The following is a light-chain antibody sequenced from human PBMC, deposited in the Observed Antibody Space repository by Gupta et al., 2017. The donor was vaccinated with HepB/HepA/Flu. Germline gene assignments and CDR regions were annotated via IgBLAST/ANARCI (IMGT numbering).Light chain of an antibody. CDR2: VKSDGSH. Sequence: QLVLPQSPSASASLGASVTLTCTLSSGHSTYAIAWHQQQPEKGPRYLMKVKSDGSHTKGDGIPDRFSGSSSGAERYLTISSLQSDDEADYYCQTWGAGIRLFGTGTKVTVL. J-gene: IGLJ1*01. CDR3: QTWGAGIRL. CDR1: SGHSTYA. V-gene: IGLV4-69*01.